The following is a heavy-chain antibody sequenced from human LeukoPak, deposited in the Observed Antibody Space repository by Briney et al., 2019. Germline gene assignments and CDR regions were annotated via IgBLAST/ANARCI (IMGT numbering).Heavy chain of an antibody. Sequence: TGGSLRLSCAASGFTFTGSSIHWVRQTSGKGMEWVGRVRGKTNNYATEYAASVRGRFTISRDDSTNTAFLQMNNLDSEDAALYSCTRPEKYQRGGQGGGDMDVWGRGTTVTVSS. D-gene: IGHD3-10*01. CDR1: GFTFTGSS. J-gene: IGHJ6*02. CDR3: TRPEKYQRGGQGGGDMDV. V-gene: IGHV3-73*01. CDR2: VRGKTNNYAT.